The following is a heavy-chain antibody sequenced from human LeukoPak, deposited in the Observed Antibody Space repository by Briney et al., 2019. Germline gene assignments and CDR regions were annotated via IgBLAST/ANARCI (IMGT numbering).Heavy chain of an antibody. CDR2: IWYDGTKK. V-gene: IGHV3-33*08. CDR3: ARDFGDYGVLDN. D-gene: IGHD4-17*01. Sequence: PGGSLRLSCVVSGFTFSRSTMNWVRQAPGKGLEWVALIWYDGTKKYYVDSVKGRLTVSRDNSKNILYVQMNSLRAEDTAVYYCARDFGDYGVLDNWGQGTLVTVSS. J-gene: IGHJ4*02. CDR1: GFTFSRST.